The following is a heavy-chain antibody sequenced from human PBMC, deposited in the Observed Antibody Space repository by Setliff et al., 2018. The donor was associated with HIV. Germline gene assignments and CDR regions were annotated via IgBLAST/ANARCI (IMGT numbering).Heavy chain of an antibody. J-gene: IGHJ3*01. CDR3: ARDPGGYDSSGFDAFDF. D-gene: IGHD3-22*01. Sequence: SVKVSCKASGGTFSRYAISWVRQDPGQGLEWMGGIIPIFGTANYAQKFQGRVTITADESQSTAYMELSSLRSEDTAVYYCARDPGGYDSSGFDAFDFWGRGTMVTVSS. CDR1: GGTFSRYA. V-gene: IGHV1-69*13. CDR2: IIPIFGTA.